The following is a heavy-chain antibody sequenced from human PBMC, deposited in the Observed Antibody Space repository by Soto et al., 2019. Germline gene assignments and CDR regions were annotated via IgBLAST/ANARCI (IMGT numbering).Heavy chain of an antibody. V-gene: IGHV4-59*01. Sequence: SETLSLTCTVSGGSISSYYWSWIRQPPGKGLEWIGYIYYSGSTNYNPSLKSRVTISVDTSKNQFSLKLSSVTAADTAVYYCASSTTVTTSPYNWFDPWGQGTLVTVSS. CDR2: IYYSGST. D-gene: IGHD4-4*01. CDR3: ASSTTVTTSPYNWFDP. CDR1: GGSISSYY. J-gene: IGHJ5*02.